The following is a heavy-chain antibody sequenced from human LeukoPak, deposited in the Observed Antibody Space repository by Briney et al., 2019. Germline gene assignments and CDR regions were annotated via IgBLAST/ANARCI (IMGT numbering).Heavy chain of an antibody. V-gene: IGHV4-39*01. CDR2: IYYSGST. D-gene: IGHD1-26*01. CDR3: ATDFIVEAPLVNWFDP. J-gene: IGHJ5*02. Sequence: KPSETLSLTCTVSGGSISSSSYYWGWIRQPPGKGLEWIGSIYYSGSTYYNPSLKSRVTISVDTSKNQFSLKLSSVTAADTAVYYCATDFIVEAPLVNWFDPWGQGTLVTVSS. CDR1: GGSISSSSYY.